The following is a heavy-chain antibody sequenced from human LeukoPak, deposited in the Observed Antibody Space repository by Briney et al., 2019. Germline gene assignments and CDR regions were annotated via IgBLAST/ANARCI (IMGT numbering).Heavy chain of an antibody. CDR3: AKDGYDSSGYSLDY. D-gene: IGHD3-22*01. V-gene: IGHV3-23*01. CDR1: GFTFSSYA. Sequence: GGPLRLSCAASGFTFSSYAVSWVRQAPGKGLEWVSAISGSGGSTYYADSVKGRFTISRDNSKNTLYLQMNSLRAEDTAVYYCAKDGYDSSGYSLDYWGQGTLVTVSS. CDR2: ISGSGGST. J-gene: IGHJ4*02.